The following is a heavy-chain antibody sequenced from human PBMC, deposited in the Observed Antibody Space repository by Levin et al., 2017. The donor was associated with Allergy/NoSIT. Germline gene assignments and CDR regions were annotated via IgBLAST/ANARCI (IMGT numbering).Heavy chain of an antibody. V-gene: IGHV3-30*03. Sequence: GESLRLYCAVSGFAFSIHGMHWVRQAPGKGLEWVAGISYDGSTKDYADSVKGRFTISRDYSKNMLYLQMNSLRAEDTALYYFAGGGSGNFFYDFCGQGTLVTVSS. CDR2: ISYDGSTK. J-gene: IGHJ4*02. D-gene: IGHD3-10*01. CDR3: AGGGSGNFFYDF. CDR1: GFAFSIHG.